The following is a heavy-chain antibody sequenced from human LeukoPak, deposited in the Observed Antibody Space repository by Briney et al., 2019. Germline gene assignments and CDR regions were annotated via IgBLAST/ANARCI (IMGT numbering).Heavy chain of an antibody. V-gene: IGHV3-23*01. CDR1: GFTFSSYA. Sequence: GGSLRLSCAASGFTFSSYAMSWVRQAPGKGLEWVSAISGSGGSTYYADSVKGRFTISRDNSKNTLYLQMNSLRAEDTAVYYCVKLVTMVRGAKSYYYGMDVWGQGTTVTVSS. D-gene: IGHD3-10*01. CDR2: ISGSGGST. CDR3: VKLVTMVRGAKSYYYGMDV. J-gene: IGHJ6*02.